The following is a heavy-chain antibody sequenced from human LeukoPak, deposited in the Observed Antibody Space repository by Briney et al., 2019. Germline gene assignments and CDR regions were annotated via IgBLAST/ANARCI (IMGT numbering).Heavy chain of an antibody. D-gene: IGHD2-2*02. CDR2: ISAYNGNT. Sequence: ASVKVSCKASGYTFTSYGISWVRQAPGQGLEWMGWISAYNGNTNYAQKLQGRVIMTTDTSTSTAYMELRSLRSDDTAVYYCARDWCSSTSCYTEMDYWGQGTLVTVSS. J-gene: IGHJ4*02. CDR3: ARDWCSSTSCYTEMDY. V-gene: IGHV1-18*01. CDR1: GYTFTSYG.